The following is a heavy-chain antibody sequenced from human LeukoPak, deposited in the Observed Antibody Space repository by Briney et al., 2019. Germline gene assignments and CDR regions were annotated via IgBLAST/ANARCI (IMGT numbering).Heavy chain of an antibody. CDR3: TRRGYCINDVCYGIDY. CDR1: GYSFTSYW. D-gene: IGHD2-8*01. J-gene: IGHJ4*02. V-gene: IGHV5-51*01. CDR2: IYPGDSDT. Sequence: GESLKISCKGSGYSFTSYWIGWVRQMPGKGLEWMGIIYPGDSDTRYSPSFQGQVTISADKSISTAYLQWSSPKASDTAMYYCTRRGYCINDVCYGIDYWGQGTLVTVSS.